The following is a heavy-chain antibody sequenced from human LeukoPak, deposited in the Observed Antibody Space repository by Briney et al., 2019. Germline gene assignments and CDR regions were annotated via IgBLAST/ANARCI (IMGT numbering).Heavy chain of an antibody. CDR1: GFTFSHYG. D-gene: IGHD3-22*01. V-gene: IGHV3-30*18. Sequence: SGGSLRLSCAASGFTFSHYGMLWVRQAPGKGLEWVAIISYDGRDRYYADSVKGRFTISRDNSKNTLSLHMNSLRAEDTAVYYCAKGYYDSNGYYYYFDHWGQGALVTVSS. J-gene: IGHJ4*02. CDR3: AKGYYDSNGYYYYFDH. CDR2: ISYDGRDR.